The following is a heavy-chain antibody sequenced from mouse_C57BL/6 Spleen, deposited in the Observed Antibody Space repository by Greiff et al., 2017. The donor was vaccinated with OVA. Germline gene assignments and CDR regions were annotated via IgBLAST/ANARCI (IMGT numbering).Heavy chain of an antibody. Sequence: EVKLVESGGGLVQPGGSLSLSCAASGFTFTDYYMSWVRQPPGKALEWLGFIRNKANGYTTEYSASVKGRFTISRDNSQSILYLQMNALRAEDSATYYFSRYNGSSPFFDYWGQGTTLTVSS. J-gene: IGHJ2*01. CDR3: SRYNGSSPFFDY. V-gene: IGHV7-3*01. D-gene: IGHD1-1*01. CDR2: IRNKANGYTT. CDR1: GFTFTDYY.